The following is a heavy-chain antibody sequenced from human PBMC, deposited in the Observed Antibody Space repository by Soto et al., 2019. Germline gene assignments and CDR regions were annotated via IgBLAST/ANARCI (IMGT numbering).Heavy chain of an antibody. D-gene: IGHD6-13*01. J-gene: IGHJ3*02. V-gene: IGHV1-2*04. CDR2: FNPNSGDT. CDR1: GYTLSDYY. CDR3: AREGGGIAAAGAGNDAFDI. Sequence: QVQLVQSGAEVKKPGASVTVSCKASGYTLSDYYMHWVRQAPGQGLEWMGWFNPNSGDTNYAQKFQGWVTMTRDTSITKAYMELGRLKSDDTAVYYCAREGGGIAAAGAGNDAFDIWGQGTMVTVSS.